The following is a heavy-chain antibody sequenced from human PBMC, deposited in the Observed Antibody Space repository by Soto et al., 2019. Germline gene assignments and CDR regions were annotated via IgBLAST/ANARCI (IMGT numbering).Heavy chain of an antibody. V-gene: IGHV4-39*01. CDR2: IYYSGST. CDR3: ARHTPAISISDH. J-gene: IGHJ4*02. Sequence: QLQLQESGPGLVKPSETLSLPCTVSGGSISSSSYYLGWIRQPPGKGLEWIGSIYYSGSTYYNPSLKSRVTISVDTSKNQFSLKLSSVTAADTAVYYCARHTPAISISDHWGQGTLVTVSS. D-gene: IGHD2-15*01. CDR1: GGSISSSSYY.